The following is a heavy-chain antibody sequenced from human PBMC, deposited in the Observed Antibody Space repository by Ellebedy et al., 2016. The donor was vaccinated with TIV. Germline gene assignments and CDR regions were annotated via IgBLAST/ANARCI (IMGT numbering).Heavy chain of an antibody. D-gene: IGHD2-2*01. V-gene: IGHV3-30*18. J-gene: IGHJ4*02. Sequence: GESLKISCAASGFTFSSYDIHWVRQAPGKGLEWLALITNDANNKYYADSVKGRFTISRDNSKNTLYLQMSSLRPEDTAVYFCAKVPVGFCSTPNCFYFDYWGQGTLLTVSS. CDR2: ITNDANNK. CDR3: AKVPVGFCSTPNCFYFDY. CDR1: GFTFSSYD.